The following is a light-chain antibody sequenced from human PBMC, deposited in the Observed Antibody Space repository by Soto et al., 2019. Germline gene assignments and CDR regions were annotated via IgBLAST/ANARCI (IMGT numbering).Light chain of an antibody. CDR2: GAS. V-gene: IGKV3-20*01. Sequence: EIVLTQSPGTLSLSPGERATLSCRASQSVSSSYLAWYQQKPGQAPRLLIYGASSRATGIPDRFSGSGSGTDFTLTISRLEPEDFAVYSCQQYGSSPAVTFGGGTKVEIK. CDR1: QSVSSSY. CDR3: QQYGSSPAVT. J-gene: IGKJ4*01.